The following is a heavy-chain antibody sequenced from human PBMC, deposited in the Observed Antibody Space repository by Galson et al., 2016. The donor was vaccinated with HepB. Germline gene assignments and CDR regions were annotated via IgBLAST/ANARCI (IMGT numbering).Heavy chain of an antibody. J-gene: IGHJ4*02. Sequence: SLRLSCAASGFTYTNYAMSWVRQGPGKGLEWVSVISGSGGSTYYGDSVKGRFTISRDNSQNTLYLQMNSLRAEDTAVYYCAKGGGWELPAVDYWGQGTLVTVSS. V-gene: IGHV3-23*01. CDR3: AKGGGWELPAVDY. CDR1: GFTYTNYA. CDR2: ISGSGGST. D-gene: IGHD1-26*01.